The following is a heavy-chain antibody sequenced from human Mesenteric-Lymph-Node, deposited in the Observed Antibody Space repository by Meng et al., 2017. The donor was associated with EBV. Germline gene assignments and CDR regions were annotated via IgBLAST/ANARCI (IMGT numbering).Heavy chain of an antibody. V-gene: IGHV1-18*01. D-gene: IGHD3-16*01. CDR3: ARGGAWGWFDP. CDR1: GYTFASYG. J-gene: IGHJ5*02. Sequence: QVRLVQSGAEVKKPGASVKVSCKAFGYTFASYGISWVRQAPGQGLEWMGWISAYSGDANYAQKFQGRVTMTTDTSTSTAYMELRSLISDDTAVYYCARGGAWGWFDPWGQGTLVTVSS. CDR2: ISAYSGDA.